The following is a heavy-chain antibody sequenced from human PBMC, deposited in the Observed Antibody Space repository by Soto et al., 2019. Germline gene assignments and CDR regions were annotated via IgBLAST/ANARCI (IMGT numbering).Heavy chain of an antibody. CDR2: IIPIFGTA. D-gene: IGHD3-22*01. V-gene: IGHV1-69*06. CDR3: ASGPLQDSSGYSDY. Sequence: SVKVSCKASGGTFSSYAISWVRQAPGQGLEWMGGIIPIFGTANYAQKFQGRVTITADKSTSTAYMELRSLRSDDTAVYYCASGPLQDSSGYSDYWGQGTLVTVSS. J-gene: IGHJ4*02. CDR1: GGTFSSYA.